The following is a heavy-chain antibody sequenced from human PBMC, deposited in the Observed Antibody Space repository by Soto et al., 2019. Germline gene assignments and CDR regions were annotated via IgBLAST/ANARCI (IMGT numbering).Heavy chain of an antibody. CDR1: GYTFTSYD. J-gene: IGHJ6*02. Sequence: ASVKVSCKASGYTFTSYDINWVRQATGQGLEWMGWMNPNSGNTGYAQKFQGRVTMTRNTSISTAYMELSSLRSEDTAVYYCARLRGYYYGMDVWGQGTTVTVSS. D-gene: IGHD3-10*01. CDR3: ARLRGYYYGMDV. V-gene: IGHV1-8*01. CDR2: MNPNSGNT.